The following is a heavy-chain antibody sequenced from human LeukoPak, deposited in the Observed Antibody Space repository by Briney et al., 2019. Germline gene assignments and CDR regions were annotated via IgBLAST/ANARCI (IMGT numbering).Heavy chain of an antibody. Sequence: GESLKISCKGSGYSFTSYWIGWVRQMPGKGLEWMGIIYPGDSDTRYSPSFQGQVTISADKSISTAYLQWSSLEASDTAMYYCARARQQLVPYYYYYYYMDVWGKGTTVTVSS. J-gene: IGHJ6*03. D-gene: IGHD6-13*01. CDR1: GYSFTSYW. CDR2: IYPGDSDT. V-gene: IGHV5-51*01. CDR3: ARARQQLVPYYYYYYYMDV.